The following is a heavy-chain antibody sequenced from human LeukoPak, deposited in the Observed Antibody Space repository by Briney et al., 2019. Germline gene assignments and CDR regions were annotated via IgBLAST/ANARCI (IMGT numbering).Heavy chain of an antibody. J-gene: IGHJ6*02. D-gene: IGHD3-3*01. CDR1: GFTFSSYA. CDR3: AKLCITIFGVATKKAPCGMDV. V-gene: IGHV3-23*01. Sequence: GGSLRLSCAASGFTFSSYAMSWVRQAPGKGLEWVSAISGSGGSTYYADSVKGRFTISRDNSKNTLYLQMNSLRAEDTAVYYCAKLCITIFGVATKKAPCGMDVWGQGTTVTVSS. CDR2: ISGSGGST.